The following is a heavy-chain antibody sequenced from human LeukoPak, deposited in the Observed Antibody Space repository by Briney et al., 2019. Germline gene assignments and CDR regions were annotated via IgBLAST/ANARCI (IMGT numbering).Heavy chain of an antibody. D-gene: IGHD2-21*02. CDR2: IRFDGSNK. Sequence: GGSLRLSCAASGFTFSSYGMHWVRQAPGKGLEWVAFIRFDGSNKYYADSVKGRFTISRDNSKLYLQMNGLRAEDTAVYYCAKGNCGGDCCTYYYFYMDVWGKGTTVTVSS. CDR1: GFTFSSYG. CDR3: AKGNCGGDCCTYYYFYMDV. V-gene: IGHV3-30*02. J-gene: IGHJ6*03.